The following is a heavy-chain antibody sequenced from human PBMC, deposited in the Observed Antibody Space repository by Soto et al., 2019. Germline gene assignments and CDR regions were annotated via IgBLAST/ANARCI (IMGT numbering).Heavy chain of an antibody. Sequence: QVQLVQSGAEEKKPGASVKVSCKASGYTFTSYAMHWVRQAPGQRLEWMGWINAGNGNTKYSQKFQGRGTITRDTSAGTAYMELSSLRSEDTAVYYCARSIVVVTALDYWGQGPLVTVSS. CDR3: ARSIVVVTALDY. CDR1: GYTFTSYA. D-gene: IGHD2-21*02. CDR2: INAGNGNT. V-gene: IGHV1-3*05. J-gene: IGHJ4*02.